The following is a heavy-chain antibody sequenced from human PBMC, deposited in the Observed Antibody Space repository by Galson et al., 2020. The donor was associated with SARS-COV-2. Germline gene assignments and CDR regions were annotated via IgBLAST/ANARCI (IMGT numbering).Heavy chain of an antibody. Sequence: GGSLRLSCAASGFTFSSYAMHWVRQAPGKGLEWVAVISYDGSNKYYADSVKGRFTISRDNSKNTLYLQMNSLRAEDTAVYYCARHSSSWYFDYWGQGTLVTVSS. CDR1: GFTFSSYA. CDR3: ARHSSSWYFDY. D-gene: IGHD6-13*01. CDR2: ISYDGSNK. J-gene: IGHJ4*02. V-gene: IGHV3-30*04.